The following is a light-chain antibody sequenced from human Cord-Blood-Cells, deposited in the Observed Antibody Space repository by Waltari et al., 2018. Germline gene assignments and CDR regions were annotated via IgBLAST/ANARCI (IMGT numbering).Light chain of an antibody. CDR2: DVS. V-gene: IGLV2-14*01. CDR1: SSDVGGYNY. Sequence: QSALTQPASVSGSPGQSITISCTGTSSDVGGYNYVSWYQQHPGQAPKLMIYDVSKRPSGVSNRFSGSKSGNTASLTISGLQAEDEADYYCSSYTSSSTFYVFGTGTKVTVL. CDR3: SSYTSSSTFYV. J-gene: IGLJ1*01.